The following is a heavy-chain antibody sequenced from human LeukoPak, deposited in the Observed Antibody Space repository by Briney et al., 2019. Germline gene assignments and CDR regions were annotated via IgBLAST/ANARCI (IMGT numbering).Heavy chain of an antibody. CDR1: GYTFSSYA. Sequence: GAPVTVSCKASGYTFSSYAMHWVRRAPGQRLEWMGWINAGNGDTKYSQKFQGRVTIARDTSANTAYMELSSLRSEDTAVYYCARDRGGTGDFDYWGQGTLVTVSS. V-gene: IGHV1-3*01. D-gene: IGHD1-1*01. CDR2: INAGNGDT. J-gene: IGHJ4*02. CDR3: ARDRGGTGDFDY.